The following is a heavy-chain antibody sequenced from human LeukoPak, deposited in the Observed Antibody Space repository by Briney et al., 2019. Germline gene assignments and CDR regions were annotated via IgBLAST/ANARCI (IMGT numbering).Heavy chain of an antibody. CDR2: ISYDGRNR. CDR1: GLTLRTYG. D-gene: IGHD2-15*01. V-gene: IGHV3-33*03. CDR3: VTDGPPDEVVSATFDH. Sequence: GRSLRLSCAASGLTLRTYGMHWVRQAPGKGLEWVAVISYDGRNRYYADSAKGRFTISRDDSRNTLYLQMNSLSAEDTAVYYCVTDGPPDEVVSATFDHWGQGTLVTVSS. J-gene: IGHJ4*02.